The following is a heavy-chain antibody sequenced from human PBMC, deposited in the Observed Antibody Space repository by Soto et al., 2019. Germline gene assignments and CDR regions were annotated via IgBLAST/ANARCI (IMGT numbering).Heavy chain of an antibody. D-gene: IGHD2-2*01. V-gene: IGHV1-3*05. CDR3: ARGYCISTSCYALGGYGMDV. CDR2: INAGNGNT. CDR1: GYTFTSYA. J-gene: IGHJ6*02. Sequence: QVQLVQSGAEEKKPGASVKVSCKASGYTFTSYAMHWVRQAPGQRLEWMGWINAGNGNTKYSQKFQGRVTITRDTSASTVYMERSSLRSEDTAVYYCARGYCISTSCYALGGYGMDVWGQGTTVTVSS.